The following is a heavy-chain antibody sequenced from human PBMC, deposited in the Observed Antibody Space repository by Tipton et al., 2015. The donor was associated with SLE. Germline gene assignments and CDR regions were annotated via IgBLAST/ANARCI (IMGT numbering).Heavy chain of an antibody. J-gene: IGHJ4*02. CDR1: GGSISSGGYY. D-gene: IGHD4-17*01. V-gene: IGHV4-31*03. CDR3: ATRFFDYGDYPDFDY. Sequence: TLSLTCTVSGGSISSGGYYWSWIRQHPGKGLEWIGYIYYSGSTNYNPSLKSRVTISVDTSKNQFSLKLSSVTAADTAVYYCATRFFDYGDYPDFDYWGQGTLVTVSS. CDR2: IYYSGST.